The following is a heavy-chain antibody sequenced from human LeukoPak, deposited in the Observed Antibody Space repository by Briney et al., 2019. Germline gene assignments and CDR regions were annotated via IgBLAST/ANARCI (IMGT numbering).Heavy chain of an antibody. V-gene: IGHV4-39*01. J-gene: IGHJ4*02. D-gene: IGHD2-2*01. Sequence: SETLSLTCTVSGGSISSGSYYWDWIRQPPGKGLEWIGAIYYSGSTNYNPSLKSRVTISIDTSKNQFSLRLTSVTAADTAVYYCARHRIPDALASAFGCWGQGTLVRVSS. CDR3: ARHRIPDALASAFGC. CDR2: IYYSGST. CDR1: GGSISSGSYY.